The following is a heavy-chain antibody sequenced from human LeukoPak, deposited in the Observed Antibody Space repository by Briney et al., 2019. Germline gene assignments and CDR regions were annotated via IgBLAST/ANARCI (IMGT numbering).Heavy chain of an antibody. Sequence: GASVKVSCTASGYTFTSYYMYWVRQAPGQGLEWMGIINPSGGSTSYAQKFQGRVTMTRDTSTSTVYMELSSLRSEDTAVYYCARDSGMVRGTVDYWGQGTLVTVSS. CDR1: GYTFTSYY. J-gene: IGHJ4*02. V-gene: IGHV1-46*01. CDR2: INPSGGST. CDR3: ARDSGMVRGTVDY. D-gene: IGHD3-10*01.